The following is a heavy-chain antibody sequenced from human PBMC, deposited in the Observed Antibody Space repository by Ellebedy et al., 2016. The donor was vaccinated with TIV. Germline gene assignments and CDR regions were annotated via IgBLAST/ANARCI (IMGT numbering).Heavy chain of an antibody. J-gene: IGHJ4*02. Sequence: GGSLRLSXAASGFTFSSYSMNWVRQAPGKGLEWVSSISSSSSYIYYADSVKGRFTISRDNAKNSLYLQMNSLRAEDTAVYYCARLARSSSWSDYWGQGTLVTVSS. D-gene: IGHD6-13*01. CDR1: GFTFSSYS. CDR2: ISSSSSYI. CDR3: ARLARSSSWSDY. V-gene: IGHV3-21*01.